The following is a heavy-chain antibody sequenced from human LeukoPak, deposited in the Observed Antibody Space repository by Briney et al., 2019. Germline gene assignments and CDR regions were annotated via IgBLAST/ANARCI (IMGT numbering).Heavy chain of an antibody. CDR3: AIAYCGGDCYSGYYYYMDV. J-gene: IGHJ6*03. CDR2: IIPIFGTA. V-gene: IGHV1-69*05. CDR1: GGTFSSYA. Sequence: SVKVSCKASGGTFSSYAISWVRQAPGQGLEWMGGIIPIFGTANYAQKFQGRVTITTDESTSTAYMELSSLRSEDTAVYYCAIAYCGGDCYSGYYYYMDVWGKRTTVTVSS. D-gene: IGHD2-21*02.